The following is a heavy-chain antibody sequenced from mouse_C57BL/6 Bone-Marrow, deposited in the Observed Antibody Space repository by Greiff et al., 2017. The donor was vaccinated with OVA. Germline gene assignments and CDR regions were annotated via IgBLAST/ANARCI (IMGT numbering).Heavy chain of an antibody. CDR1: GYTFTASE. CDR3: TRSYSNYGDFDY. V-gene: IGHV1-15*01. D-gene: IGHD2-5*01. Sequence: QVHVKQSGAELVRPGASVTLSCKASGYTFTASEMHWVKQTPVHGLEWIGAIDPETGGTAYNQKFKGKAILTADKSSSTAYMELRSLTSEDSAVYYSTRSYSNYGDFDYWGQGTTLTVSS. CDR2: IDPETGGT. J-gene: IGHJ2*01.